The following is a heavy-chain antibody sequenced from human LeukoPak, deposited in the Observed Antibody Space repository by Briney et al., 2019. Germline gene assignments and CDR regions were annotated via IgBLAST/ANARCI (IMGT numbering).Heavy chain of an antibody. D-gene: IGHD3-22*01. CDR2: INPDNGDT. J-gene: IGHJ4*02. Sequence: ASVKVSCKASGYTFTDYYMYWVRQAPGHGLEWMGWINPDNGDTKYSENFQGRVTMTRDTSISTTYMELIRLRSADTAVYYCVRAGLGGLDSTGYRFLEYWGQGTLVTVSA. CDR3: VRAGLGGLDSTGYRFLEY. CDR1: GYTFTDYY. V-gene: IGHV1-2*02.